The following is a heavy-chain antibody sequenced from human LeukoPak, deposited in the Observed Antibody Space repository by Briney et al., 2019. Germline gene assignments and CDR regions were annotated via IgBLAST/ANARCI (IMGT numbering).Heavy chain of an antibody. CDR1: GYTFTSYL. D-gene: IGHD6-19*01. V-gene: IGHV1-46*01. J-gene: IGHJ3*02. Sequence: ASVTVSCKASGYTFTSYLIHWVRQAPGQGPEWMAVINPSGGSTTYAQKFQGRVTMTRDRSTSTVYMELSSLTSEDTAVYYCARGGSGWDAFDIWGQGTMVTVSS. CDR2: INPSGGST. CDR3: ARGGSGWDAFDI.